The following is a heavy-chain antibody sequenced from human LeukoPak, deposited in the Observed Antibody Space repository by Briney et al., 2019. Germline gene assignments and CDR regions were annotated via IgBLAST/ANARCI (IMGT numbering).Heavy chain of an antibody. D-gene: IGHD2-15*01. Sequence: AHTLSLLCTFWGDLICPYYRRWIRQPTGHYLEYIRFLSYNRSTNHNPSLKSRVTISLDTPQNQFSLRLSSVTAADTAVYYCAREVGCSGGTCSPFDYWGQGILVTVSS. CDR2: LSYNRST. CDR1: GDLICPYY. CDR3: AREVGCSGGTCSPFDY. V-gene: IGHV4-59*01. J-gene: IGHJ4*02.